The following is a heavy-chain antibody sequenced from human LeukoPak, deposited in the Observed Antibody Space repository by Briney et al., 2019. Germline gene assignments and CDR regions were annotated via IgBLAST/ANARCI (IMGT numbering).Heavy chain of an antibody. CDR1: GFTFSDCY. CDR2: ISGSGTTI. V-gene: IGHV3-11*04. CDR3: AREGVRKGLDY. Sequence: PGGSLRLSCAASGFTFSDCYMSWIRQAPGKGLEWVSYISGSGTTIYYADSVKGRFTISRDNAENSLYLQMNSLRAEDTAVYYCAREGVRKGLDYWGQGTLVTVSS. D-gene: IGHD1-14*01. J-gene: IGHJ4*02.